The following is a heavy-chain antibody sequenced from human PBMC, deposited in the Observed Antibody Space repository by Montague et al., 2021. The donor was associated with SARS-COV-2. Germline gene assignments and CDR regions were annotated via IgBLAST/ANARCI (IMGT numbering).Heavy chain of an antibody. CDR1: GGAINSSNW. V-gene: IGHV4-4*02. Sequence: SETLSLTCVVSGGAINSSNWWSWVRQPPGKGLEWIGEIYHWGSTNYNPPLKRRATIAIDKSTHQFSLKLSSVTAADTAVYYCARFLGFCSGASCYSCGLDVWGQGTMVTVSS. CDR2: IYHWGST. J-gene: IGHJ6*02. CDR3: ARFLGFCSGASCYSCGLDV. D-gene: IGHD2-15*01.